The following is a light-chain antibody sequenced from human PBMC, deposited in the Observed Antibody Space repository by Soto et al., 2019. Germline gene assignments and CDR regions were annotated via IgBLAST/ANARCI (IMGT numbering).Light chain of an antibody. CDR1: QSVSSTY. CDR3: QQYGSSPWT. V-gene: IGKV3-20*01. Sequence: EVVLTQSPGTLSLSPGERVTLSCRASQSVSSTYLAWYQQKPGQAPRLVIYGVSSRATGIPDRFSGSGSGTDFTLTISRLESEDFAVYYCQQYGSSPWTFGEGTKVEIK. J-gene: IGKJ1*01. CDR2: GVS.